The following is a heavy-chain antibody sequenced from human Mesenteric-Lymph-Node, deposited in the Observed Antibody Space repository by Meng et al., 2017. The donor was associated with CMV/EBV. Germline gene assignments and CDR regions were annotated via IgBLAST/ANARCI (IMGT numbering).Heavy chain of an antibody. CDR3: ARWSSVYCSSTSCSYYYYYGMDV. D-gene: IGHD2-2*01. J-gene: IGHJ6*02. V-gene: IGHV4-34*01. CDR1: GGSISSYY. Sequence: SETLSLTCTVSGGSISSYYWSWIRQPPGKGLEWIGEINHSGSTNYNPSLKSRATISVDTSKNQFSLKLSSVTAADTAVYYCARWSSVYCSSTSCSYYYYYGMDVWGQGTTVTVSS. CDR2: INHSGST.